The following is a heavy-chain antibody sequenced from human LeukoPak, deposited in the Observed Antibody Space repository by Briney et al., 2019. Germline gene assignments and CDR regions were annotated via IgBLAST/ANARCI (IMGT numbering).Heavy chain of an antibody. J-gene: IGHJ4*02. V-gene: IGHV3-74*01. CDR2: INSDGSST. Sequence: PGGSLRLSCAASGSTFSSYWMHWVRQAPGKGLVWVSRINSDGSSTSYADSVKGRFTISRDNAKNTLYLQMNSLRAEDTAVYYCARDPRFEYSSSSGNYWGQGTLVTVSS. CDR3: ARDPRFEYSSSSGNY. D-gene: IGHD6-6*01. CDR1: GSTFSSYW.